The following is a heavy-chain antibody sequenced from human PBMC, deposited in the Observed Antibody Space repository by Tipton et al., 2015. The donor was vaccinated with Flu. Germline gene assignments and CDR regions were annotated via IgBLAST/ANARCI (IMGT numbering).Heavy chain of an antibody. CDR2: IYYSGTT. Sequence: TLSLTCTVSGDSISSSSYYWGWIRQPPGMGLEWIGIIYYSGTTSYNPSLRSRVTISEDTSKNQFSLRVNSVTAADAAVYYCARGRLGGYGMDVWGQGTTVTVSS. CDR3: ARGRLGGYGMDV. J-gene: IGHJ6*02. V-gene: IGHV4-39*07. CDR1: GDSISSSSYY.